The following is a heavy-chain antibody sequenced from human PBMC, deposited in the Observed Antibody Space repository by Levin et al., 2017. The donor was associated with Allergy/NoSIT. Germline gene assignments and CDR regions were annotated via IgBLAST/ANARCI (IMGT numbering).Heavy chain of an antibody. CDR1: GGTFSSYA. V-gene: IGHV1-69*06. CDR3: ARARYCSGGSCYWRNAFDI. J-gene: IGHJ3*02. Sequence: KISCKASGGTFSSYAISWVRQAPGQGLEWMGGIIPIFGTANYAQKFQGRVTITADKSTSTAYMELSSLRSEDTAVYYCARARYCSGGSCYWRNAFDIWGQGTMVTVSS. CDR2: IIPIFGTA. D-gene: IGHD2-15*01.